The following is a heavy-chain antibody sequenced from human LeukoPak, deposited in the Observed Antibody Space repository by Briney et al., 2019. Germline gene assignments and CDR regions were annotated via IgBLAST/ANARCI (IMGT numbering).Heavy chain of an antibody. J-gene: IGHJ4*02. CDR3: ARGAYSNYLSVGY. D-gene: IGHD4-11*01. V-gene: IGHV4-59*01. CDR1: GGSIPSYY. Sequence: PSETLSLTCAISGGSIPSYYWSWIRHTPGKGLEWSGYLPYSGSTNYNPSLKSRVTMSIDTSKNQFSLKLRSVTAADTAVYYCARGAYSNYLSVGYWGQGILVTVSS. CDR2: LPYSGST.